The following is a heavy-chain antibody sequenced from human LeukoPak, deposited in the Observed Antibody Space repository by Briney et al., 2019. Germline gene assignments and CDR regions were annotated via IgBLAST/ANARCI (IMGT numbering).Heavy chain of an antibody. J-gene: IGHJ4*02. CDR1: GGSFSGYY. Sequence: SETLSLTCAVYGGSFSGYYWSWIRQPPGKGLEWIGEINHSGSANYNPSLKSRVTISVDTSKNQFSLKLSSVTAADTAVYYCAGSGVVRGVITHKTIDYWGQGTLVTVSS. CDR2: INHSGSA. D-gene: IGHD3-10*01. V-gene: IGHV4-34*01. CDR3: AGSGVVRGVITHKTIDY.